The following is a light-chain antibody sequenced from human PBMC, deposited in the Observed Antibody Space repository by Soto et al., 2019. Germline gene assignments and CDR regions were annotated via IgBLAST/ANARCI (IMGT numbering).Light chain of an antibody. CDR2: WAS. CDR3: QQYYSSPFT. J-gene: IGKJ4*01. Sequence: DIVMTQSPDSLAVSLGERATINCKPRQSVLYSSNDKNYLAWYQQKAGQPPKLLIYWASTRYSGVTDRFSGSGSGTDFTLTISSLQAEDVAVYHCQQYYSSPFTFGGGTQVEI. CDR1: QSVLYSSNDKNY. V-gene: IGKV4-1*01.